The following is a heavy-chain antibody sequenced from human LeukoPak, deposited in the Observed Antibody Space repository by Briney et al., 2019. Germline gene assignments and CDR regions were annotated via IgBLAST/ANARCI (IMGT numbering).Heavy chain of an antibody. CDR1: GGTFSYA. J-gene: IGHJ3*02. CDR2: IIPIFGTA. D-gene: IGHD6-13*01. V-gene: IGHV1-69*01. CDR3: ASSSSSSAFDI. Sequence: SVKVSCKASGGTFSYAISWVRQAPGQGLEWMGGIIPIFGTANYAQKLQGRVTITADESTSTAYMELSSLRSEDTAVYYCASSSSSSAFDIWGQGTMVTVSS.